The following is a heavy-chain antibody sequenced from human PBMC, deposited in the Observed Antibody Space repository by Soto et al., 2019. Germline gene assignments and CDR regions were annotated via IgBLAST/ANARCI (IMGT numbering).Heavy chain of an antibody. D-gene: IGHD6-13*01. V-gene: IGHV3-23*01. CDR1: GFTFSSYA. J-gene: IGHJ6*03. Sequence: GGSLRLSCAASGFTFSSYAMSWVRQAPGKGLEWVSAISGSGGSTYYADSVKGRFTISRDNSKKTLYLQMNSLRAEDTAVYYCAKGGQPRHYYYYYMDVWGKGTTVTVSS. CDR3: AKGGQPRHYYYYYMDV. CDR2: ISGSGGST.